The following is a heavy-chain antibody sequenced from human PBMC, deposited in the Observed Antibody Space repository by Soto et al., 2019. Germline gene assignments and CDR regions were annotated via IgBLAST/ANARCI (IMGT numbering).Heavy chain of an antibody. V-gene: IGHV3-33*01. J-gene: IGHJ6*02. CDR2: IWYDGSNK. D-gene: IGHD3-3*01. CDR3: AREPYYDFWSGYYYYYYYGMDV. Sequence: GGSLRLSCAASGFTFSSYGMHWVRQAPGKGLEWVAVIWYDGSNKYYADSVKGRFTISRDNSKKTLYLQMNSLRAEDTAVYYCAREPYYDFWSGYYYYYYYGMDVWGQGTTVTVS. CDR1: GFTFSSYG.